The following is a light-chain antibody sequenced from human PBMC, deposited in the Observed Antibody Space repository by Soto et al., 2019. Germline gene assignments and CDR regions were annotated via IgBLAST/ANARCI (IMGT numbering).Light chain of an antibody. V-gene: IGLV1-44*01. CDR1: SSNIGSNT. Sequence: VLTQPPSASGTPGQRVTISCSGSSSNIGSNTVNWYQQLPGTAPKLLIYSNNQRPSGVPDRFSGSKSGTSASLAISGLQSEDEADYYCAAWDDSLNGLFGGGTKVTVL. J-gene: IGLJ2*01. CDR2: SNN. CDR3: AAWDDSLNGL.